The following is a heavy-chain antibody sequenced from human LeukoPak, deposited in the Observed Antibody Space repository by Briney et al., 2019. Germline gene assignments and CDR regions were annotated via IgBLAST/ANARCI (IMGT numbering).Heavy chain of an antibody. D-gene: IGHD2-2*01. Sequence: WASVKVSCKASGYTFTNYGVSWVRQAPGQGLEWMGWINAYNGDTHYAQNLQDRLTMTTDTSTSTAFMELRSLRPDGTAGYYCARCGLLAPGTYYHYSKHVCGRGTTVTVSS. J-gene: IGHJ6*03. CDR2: INAYNGDT. CDR3: ARCGLLAPGTYYHYSKHV. CDR1: GYTFTNYG. V-gene: IGHV1-18*01.